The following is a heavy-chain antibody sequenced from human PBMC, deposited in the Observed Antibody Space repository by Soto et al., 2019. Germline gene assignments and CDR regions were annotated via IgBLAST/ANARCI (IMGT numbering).Heavy chain of an antibody. Sequence: SETLSLTCTVSGGSISSISNHYCSWIRLPPGKGLEWIGYMSYSGYTSYNPSLKSRVIISVDTSKNQFSLNLTSVTAADTAVYYCATQGFGVSPGLVEVWGQGTTVTVSS. CDR1: GGSISSISNHY. CDR3: ATQGFGVSPGLVEV. V-gene: IGHV4-61*05. D-gene: IGHD3-10*01. J-gene: IGHJ6*02. CDR2: MSYSGYT.